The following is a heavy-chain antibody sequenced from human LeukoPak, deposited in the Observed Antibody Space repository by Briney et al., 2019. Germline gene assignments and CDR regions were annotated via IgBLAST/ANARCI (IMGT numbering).Heavy chain of an antibody. Sequence: GSLRLSFSASGFTFSSYAVSWVRQAPGKGLEWVSAISGSGGSTYYADSVKGRFTISRDNSKNTLYLQMNSLRAEDTAVYYCAKDQGDGYSFFDYWGQGTLVTVSS. CDR1: GFTFSSYA. J-gene: IGHJ4*02. CDR2: ISGSGGST. CDR3: AKDQGDGYSFFDY. D-gene: IGHD5-24*01. V-gene: IGHV3-23*01.